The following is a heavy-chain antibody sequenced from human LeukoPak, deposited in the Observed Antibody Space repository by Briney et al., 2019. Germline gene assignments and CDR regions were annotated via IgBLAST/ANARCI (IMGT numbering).Heavy chain of an antibody. V-gene: IGHV4-39*07. CDR1: GGSISSSSYY. J-gene: IGHJ4*02. Sequence: SETLSLTCTVSGGSISSSSYYWGWIRQPPGKGLEWIGSVYYSGSTYYNPSLKSRVTISVDTSQNQFSLKLSSVTVADTAVYYCARSISEYTSSSGKYYFDYWGQGTLVTVSS. CDR2: VYYSGST. D-gene: IGHD6-6*01. CDR3: ARSISEYTSSSGKYYFDY.